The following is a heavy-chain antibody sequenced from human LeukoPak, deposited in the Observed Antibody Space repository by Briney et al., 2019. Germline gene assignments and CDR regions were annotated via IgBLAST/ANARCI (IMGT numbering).Heavy chain of an antibody. J-gene: IGHJ4*02. CDR3: ARAGGYSSGWYPYYFDY. Sequence: GGSLRLSCAASGFTFSSYGMHWVRQAPGKGLEWVAVIWHDGSNKYYADSVKGRFTISRDNSKNTLYLQMNSLRAEDTAVYYCARAGGYSSGWYPYYFDYWGQGTLVTVSS. CDR1: GFTFSSYG. D-gene: IGHD6-19*01. V-gene: IGHV3-33*01. CDR2: IWHDGSNK.